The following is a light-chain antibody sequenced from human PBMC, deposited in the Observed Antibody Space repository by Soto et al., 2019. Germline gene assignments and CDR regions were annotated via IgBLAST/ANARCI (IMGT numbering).Light chain of an antibody. Sequence: QSALSQPPSASGSPGQSVTISCTGTSSDVGGYNCVSWYQQHPGKAPKLMIYEVSKRPSGVPDRFSGSKSGNTASLTVSGLQAEDDSDYYCSSYAGSNNVVFGGGTKLTVL. CDR3: SSYAGSNNVV. CDR1: SSDVGGYNC. V-gene: IGLV2-8*01. J-gene: IGLJ2*01. CDR2: EVS.